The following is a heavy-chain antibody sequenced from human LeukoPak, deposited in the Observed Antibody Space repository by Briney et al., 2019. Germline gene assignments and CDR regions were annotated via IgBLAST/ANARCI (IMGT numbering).Heavy chain of an antibody. V-gene: IGHV3-30*19. CDR2: ISYDGSNK. CDR3: AKDYAVLSGSYPYYFDY. D-gene: IGHD1-26*01. Sequence: GGSLRLSCAASGFTFDDYGMSWVRQAPGKGLEWVAVISYDGSNKYYADSVKGRFTISRDNSKNTLYLQMNSLRAEDTAVYYCAKDYAVLSGSYPYYFDYWGQGTLVTVSS. J-gene: IGHJ4*02. CDR1: GFTFDDYG.